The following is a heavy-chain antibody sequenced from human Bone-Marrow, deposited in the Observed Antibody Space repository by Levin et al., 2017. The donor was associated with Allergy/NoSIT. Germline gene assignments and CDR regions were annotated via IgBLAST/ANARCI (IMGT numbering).Heavy chain of an antibody. CDR3: ARDQFRRDRWYFDL. Sequence: SETLSLTCTVSGGSISSYYWSWIRQPPGKGLEWIGYIYYSGSTNYNPSLKSRVTISVDTSKNQFSLKLSSVTAADTAVYYCARDQFRRDRWYFDLWGRGTLVTVSS. V-gene: IGHV4-59*01. D-gene: IGHD1-14*01. CDR1: GGSISSYY. J-gene: IGHJ2*01. CDR2: IYYSGST.